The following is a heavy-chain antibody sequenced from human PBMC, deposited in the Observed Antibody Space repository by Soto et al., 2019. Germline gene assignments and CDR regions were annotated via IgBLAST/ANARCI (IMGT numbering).Heavy chain of an antibody. V-gene: IGHV3-7*01. D-gene: IGHD2-15*01. Sequence: GGSLRLSCAASGFTFSSYWMSWVRQAPGKGLEWVANIKQDGSEKYYVDSVKGRFTISRDNAKNSLYLQMNSLRAEDTAVYYCFASGGNLFPYYYYMDVWGKGTTVTVPS. CDR2: IKQDGSEK. CDR1: GFTFSSYW. CDR3: FASGGNLFPYYYYMDV. J-gene: IGHJ6*03.